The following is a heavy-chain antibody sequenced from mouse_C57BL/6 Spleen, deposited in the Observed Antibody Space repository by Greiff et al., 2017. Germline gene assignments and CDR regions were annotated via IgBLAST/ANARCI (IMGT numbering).Heavy chain of an antibody. Sequence: EVQGVESGGDLVKPGGSLKLSCAASGFTFSSYGMSWVRQTPDKKLEWVATISSGGSYTYDPDSVKGRFTISRDNAKNTLYLQMSSLKSEDTAMYYCARHYYGSSYDYYFDYWGQGTTLTVSS. CDR2: ISSGGSYT. J-gene: IGHJ2*01. V-gene: IGHV5-6*01. CDR3: ARHYYGSSYDYYFDY. CDR1: GFTFSSYG. D-gene: IGHD1-1*01.